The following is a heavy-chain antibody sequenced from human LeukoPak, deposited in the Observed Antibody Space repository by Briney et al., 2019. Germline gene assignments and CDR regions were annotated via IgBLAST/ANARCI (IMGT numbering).Heavy chain of an antibody. Sequence: GGSLRLSCAASGFTFSDYDMSWVRQAPGKGLEWVSYIRYDGSIKYYADSVKGRFTISRDNSKNSLYLQMNSLRAEDTAVYYCSRLPPGWWQRYCYFDFWGRGTLPTVSS. CDR3: SRLPPGWWQRYCYFDF. CDR2: IRYDGSIK. CDR1: GFTFSDYD. D-gene: IGHD5-12*01. V-gene: IGHV3-30*02. J-gene: IGHJ2*01.